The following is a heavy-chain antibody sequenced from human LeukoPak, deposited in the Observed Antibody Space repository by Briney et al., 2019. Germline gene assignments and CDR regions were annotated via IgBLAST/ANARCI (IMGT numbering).Heavy chain of an antibody. J-gene: IGHJ4*02. CDR3: ARDTTAVPIDY. Sequence: GGSLRLSCAASGFTFSSYSMNWVRQAPGKGLEWVSYISSSSSTIYYADSVKGRFTISRDNAKNSLYLQMNSLRAEDTAVYYCARDTTAVPIDYWGQGTLVTVSS. CDR2: ISSSSSTI. CDR1: GFTFSSYS. D-gene: IGHD4-17*01. V-gene: IGHV3-48*01.